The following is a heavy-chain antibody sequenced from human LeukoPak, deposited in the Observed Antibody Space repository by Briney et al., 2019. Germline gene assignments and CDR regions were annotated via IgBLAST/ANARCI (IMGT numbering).Heavy chain of an antibody. CDR3: ARDKQWRYFDY. D-gene: IGHD6-19*01. Sequence: SETLSLTCTVSGGSITTDYWSWIRQPPGKGLEWIGYIYYSWSTHYNPSLKSRVTISVDASKNQFSLKLSSVTAADTAVYYCARDKQWRYFDYWGQGSLVTVSS. CDR1: GGSITTDY. J-gene: IGHJ4*02. CDR2: IYYSWST. V-gene: IGHV4-59*01.